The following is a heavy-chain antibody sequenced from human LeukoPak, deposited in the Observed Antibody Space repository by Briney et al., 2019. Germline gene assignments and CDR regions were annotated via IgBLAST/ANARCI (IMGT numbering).Heavy chain of an antibody. CDR3: ARAGGGWSFDY. D-gene: IGHD6-19*01. CDR2: IYYSGNIHYSGNT. CDR1: GVSISTNY. Sequence: PSETLSLTCTVSGVSISTNYWSWIRQPPGKRLEWIGYIYYSGNIHYSGNTNYNPSLKSRVTISIDTSKNQFSLELNSVTAADTAVYYCARAGGGWSFDYWGQGTLVTVSS. V-gene: IGHV4-59*01. J-gene: IGHJ4*02.